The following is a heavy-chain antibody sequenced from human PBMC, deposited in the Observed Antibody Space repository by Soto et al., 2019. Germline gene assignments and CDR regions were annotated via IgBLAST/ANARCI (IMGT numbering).Heavy chain of an antibody. V-gene: IGHV3-30-3*01. D-gene: IGHD4-17*01. CDR3: SSPLKTTVTLTHFDY. CDR1: GFTFSSYA. CDR2: ISYDGSNK. J-gene: IGHJ4*02. Sequence: PGGSLRLSCAASGFTFSSYAMHWVRQAPGKGLEWVAVISYDGSNKYYADSVKGRFTISRDNSKNTLYLQMNSLRAEDTAVYYCSSPLKTTVTLTHFDYWGQGTLVTVSS.